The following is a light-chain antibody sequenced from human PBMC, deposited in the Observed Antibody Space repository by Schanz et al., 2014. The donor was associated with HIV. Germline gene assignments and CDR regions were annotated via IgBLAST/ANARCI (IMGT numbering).Light chain of an antibody. J-gene: IGLJ3*02. CDR3: AAWDDSLNGL. Sequence: QSVLTQPASVSGSPGQSIAISCIGTSSDVGGYNYPSWYQQLPGTGPKLLIYATYNRPSGVPDRFSGSGSGTSASLAISGLQSEDEADYYCAAWDDSLNGLFGGGTKLTVL. CDR2: ATY. CDR1: SSDVGGYNY. V-gene: IGLV1-44*01.